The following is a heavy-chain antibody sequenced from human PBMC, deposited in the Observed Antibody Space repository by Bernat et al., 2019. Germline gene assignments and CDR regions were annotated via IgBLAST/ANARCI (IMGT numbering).Heavy chain of an antibody. Sequence: QVHLVESGGGVVQPGRSLRLSCAASGFTFSASGMDWVRQAPGKGLEWVSLISYDGNNKNYADSVKGRFSISRDSSKNTLYLQLNSLRAEDTAIFYCARDVGPTVMVQGVISPWGQGTLVTVSS. CDR2: ISYDGNNK. CDR3: ARDVGPTVMVQGVISP. V-gene: IGHV3-33*01. D-gene: IGHD3-10*01. J-gene: IGHJ5*02. CDR1: GFTFSASG.